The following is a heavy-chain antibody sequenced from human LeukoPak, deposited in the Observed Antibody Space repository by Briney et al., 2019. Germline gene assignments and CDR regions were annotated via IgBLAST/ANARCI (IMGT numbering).Heavy chain of an antibody. V-gene: IGHV3-23*01. CDR2: ITGSGRGT. Sequence: GGSLRLSCTASGLTFSNYATTWVRQAPGKGLEWVSSITGSGRGTYYADSVKGRFSVSRDNSQNTVFLHMNSLRADDTALYYCSKDPNGDYVGALDVWGPGTMVTVSS. CDR1: GLTFSNYA. J-gene: IGHJ3*01. D-gene: IGHD4-17*01. CDR3: SKDPNGDYVGALDV.